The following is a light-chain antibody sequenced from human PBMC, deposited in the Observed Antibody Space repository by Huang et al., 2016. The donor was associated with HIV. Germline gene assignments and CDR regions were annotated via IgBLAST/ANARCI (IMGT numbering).Light chain of an antibody. J-gene: IGKJ1*01. CDR2: AAS. CDR3: QQSYSTPWT. V-gene: IGKV1-39*01. Sequence: DIQMTQSPSSLSASVGDRVTITCRASQSISSYLNWYQQKPGKAPKLLIYAASSLQRGVPSMFSGSGSGTDFTLTISSLQPEDFATYYCQQSYSTPWTFGQGTKVEIK. CDR1: QSISSY.